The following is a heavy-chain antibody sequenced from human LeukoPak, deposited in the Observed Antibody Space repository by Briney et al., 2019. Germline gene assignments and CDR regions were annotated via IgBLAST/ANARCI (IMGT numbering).Heavy chain of an antibody. J-gene: IGHJ4*02. Sequence: GGSLRLSCAASGFTVSNAWMSWVRQAPGKGLEWVSGIIGGAGSTYYADSVRGRFTISGDNSKNTLYLQMNSLRADDTAVYYCAHGTMYQLDSWGQGTLVTVSS. CDR1: GFTVSNAW. V-gene: IGHV3-23*01. D-gene: IGHD2-2*01. CDR2: IIGGAGST. CDR3: AHGTMYQLDS.